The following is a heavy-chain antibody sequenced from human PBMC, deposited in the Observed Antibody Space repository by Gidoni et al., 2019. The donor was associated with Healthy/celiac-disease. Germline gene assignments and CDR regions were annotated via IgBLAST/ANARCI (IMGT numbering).Heavy chain of an antibody. Sequence: QVQLQASGPGLVKPSATLSLTCSVSGGSISSSYWSWIRQPAGKGLEWIGRIYTSGSTNYNPSLKSRVTMSVDTSKNQFSLKLSSVTAADTAVYYCGAHTYYYDSSGYPAGYFDYWGQGTLVTVSS. D-gene: IGHD3-22*01. CDR2: IYTSGST. CDR3: GAHTYYYDSSGYPAGYFDY. V-gene: IGHV4-4*07. CDR1: GGSISSSY. J-gene: IGHJ4*02.